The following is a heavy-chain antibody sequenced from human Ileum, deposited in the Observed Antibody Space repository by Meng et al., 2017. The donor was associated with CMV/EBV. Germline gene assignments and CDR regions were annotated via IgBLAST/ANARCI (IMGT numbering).Heavy chain of an antibody. Sequence: KVSCQASGDPFTVHSISWVRQAPGQGLEWLGGIIPMRGIIAYAQNFQGRVTITADKSTSIAYLELSSLRSADTAVYYCARGVGPFDPWGQGTLVTVSS. V-gene: IGHV1-69*10. J-gene: IGHJ5*02. CDR1: GDPFTVHS. CDR3: ARGVGPFDP. D-gene: IGHD1-26*01. CDR2: IIPMRGII.